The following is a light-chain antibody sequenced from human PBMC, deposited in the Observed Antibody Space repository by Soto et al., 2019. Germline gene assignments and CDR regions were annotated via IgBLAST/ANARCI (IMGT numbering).Light chain of an antibody. CDR3: QQYCSSIT. CDR1: QSVSSSY. V-gene: IGKV3-20*01. Sequence: EIVLTQSPGTLSLSPGERATLSCRASQSVSSSYLAWYQQKPGQAPRLLIYGASSRATGIPDRFSGSESGTDFTLTISRLEPEDFAVYYCQQYCSSITFGGGTMVEIK. CDR2: GAS. J-gene: IGKJ4*01.